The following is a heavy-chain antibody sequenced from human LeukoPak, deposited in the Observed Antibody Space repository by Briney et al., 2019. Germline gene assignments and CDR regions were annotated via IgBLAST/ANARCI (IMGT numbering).Heavy chain of an antibody. CDR1: GFTFSSYA. J-gene: IGHJ6*02. Sequence: GRSLRLSCAASGFTFSSYAMHWVRQAPGKGLEWVAVISYDGSNKYYADSVKGRFTISRDNFKNTLYLQMNSLRAEDTAVYYCARDLGDIVVVPAAINLIYYGMDVWGQGTTVTVSS. CDR3: ARDLGDIVVVPAAINLIYYGMDV. CDR2: ISYDGSNK. D-gene: IGHD2-2*01. V-gene: IGHV3-30-3*01.